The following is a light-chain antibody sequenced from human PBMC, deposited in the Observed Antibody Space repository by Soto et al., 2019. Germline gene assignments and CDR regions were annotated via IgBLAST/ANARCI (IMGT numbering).Light chain of an antibody. CDR3: QQYNNWPRT. Sequence: EIVMTPSPATLSVSPGDRATLSCRASQSVSSNLAWHQQKPGQAPRILMYDASTRATGIPARFSGSGSGTEFTLTISSLQSEDFAVYYCQQYNNWPRTFGQGTKVDIK. V-gene: IGKV3-15*01. CDR2: DAS. J-gene: IGKJ1*01. CDR1: QSVSSN.